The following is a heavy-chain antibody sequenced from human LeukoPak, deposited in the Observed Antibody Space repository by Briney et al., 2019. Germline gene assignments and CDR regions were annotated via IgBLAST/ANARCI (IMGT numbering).Heavy chain of an antibody. CDR3: ARDWSGVSLD. V-gene: IGHV3-21*01. CDR2: ISSGSSYI. Sequence: GGSLRLSCAASGFTFRSYSMNWVRQAPGKGLEWVSSISSGSSYIYYADSAKGRFTISRDNARNSLYLQMNSLRAEDTAVYYCARDWSGVSLDWGQGTLVTVSS. CDR1: GFTFRSYS. J-gene: IGHJ4*02. D-gene: IGHD3-10*01.